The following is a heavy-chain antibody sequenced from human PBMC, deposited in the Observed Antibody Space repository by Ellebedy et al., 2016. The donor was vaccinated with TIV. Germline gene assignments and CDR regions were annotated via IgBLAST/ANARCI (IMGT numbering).Heavy chain of an antibody. CDR1: GGSISSYY. Sequence: SETLSLXXTVSGGSISSYYWSWIRQPPGKGLEWIGYIYYSGSTNYNPSLKSRVTISVDTSKNQFSLKLSSVTAADTAVYYCARNRDTAMTHYYYYYMDVWGKGTTVTVSS. CDR3: ARNRDTAMTHYYYYYMDV. V-gene: IGHV4-59*12. D-gene: IGHD5-18*01. J-gene: IGHJ6*03. CDR2: IYYSGST.